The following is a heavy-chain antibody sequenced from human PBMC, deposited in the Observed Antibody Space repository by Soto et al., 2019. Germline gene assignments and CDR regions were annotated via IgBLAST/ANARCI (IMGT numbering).Heavy chain of an antibody. V-gene: IGHV4-59*01. Sequence: QVQLQESGPGLVKPSETLSLTCTVSGGSISDFYWSWIRQPPGKALEWIGYGYMYYSGSTYYNPSLAGRVSISVDPSNNQFSLRLSSVTAADTAVYYCARGSLSTVTANAFDVWGPGAPVTVSS. CDR2: MYYSGST. CDR1: GGSISDFY. CDR3: ARGSLSTVTANAFDV. J-gene: IGHJ3*01. D-gene: IGHD2-21*02.